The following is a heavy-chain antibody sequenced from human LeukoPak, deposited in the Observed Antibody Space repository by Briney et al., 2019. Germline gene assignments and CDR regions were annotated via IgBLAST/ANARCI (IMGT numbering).Heavy chain of an antibody. CDR2: IFSDGSII. CDR1: GFTLSSYW. Sequence: GGSLRLSCAASGFTLSSYWMHWVRQVPGRGLVWVSHIFSDGSIITYVDSVEGRFTISRDHAKNPLYLQMDSLRAENTADYYCTRDWRNMGFDVWGQGTMATVSS. V-gene: IGHV3-74*03. J-gene: IGHJ3*01. D-gene: IGHD1-14*01. CDR3: TRDWRNMGFDV.